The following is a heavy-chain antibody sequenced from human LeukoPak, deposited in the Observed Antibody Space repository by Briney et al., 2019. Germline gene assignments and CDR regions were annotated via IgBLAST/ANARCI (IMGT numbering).Heavy chain of an antibody. CDR1: GYTFTGYY. J-gene: IGHJ4*02. CDR3: ARDWGSIKVITDY. CDR2: IDPNSGGT. Sequence: ASVKVSCKASGYTFTGYYMHWVRQAPGQGLEWMGWIDPNSGGTNYAQKFRGRVTMTRDTSISTAYMELRSLRSDDTAVYYCARDWGSIKVITDYWGQGTLVTVSS. D-gene: IGHD3-16*01. V-gene: IGHV1-2*02.